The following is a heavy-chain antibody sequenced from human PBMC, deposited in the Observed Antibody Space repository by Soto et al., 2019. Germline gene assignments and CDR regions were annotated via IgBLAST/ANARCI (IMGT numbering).Heavy chain of an antibody. CDR2: TYYRSKWFN. J-gene: IGHJ6*02. CDR3: ARDAYSSGWYGWYYGMDV. V-gene: IGHV6-1*01. CDR1: GDSVSSNSAA. Sequence: SQTLSLTCAISGDSVSSNSAAWNWIRQSPSRGLEWLGRTYYRSKWFNGYAVSVISRITINPDTSKNQFSLQLNSVTPEDTAVYYCARDAYSSGWYGWYYGMDVWGQGTTVTSP. D-gene: IGHD6-19*01.